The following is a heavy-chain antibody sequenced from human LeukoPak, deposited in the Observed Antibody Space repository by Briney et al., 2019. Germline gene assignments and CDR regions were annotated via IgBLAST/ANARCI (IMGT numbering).Heavy chain of an antibody. J-gene: IGHJ4*02. CDR3: AIAPYYYDSSGYSPLDY. CDR1: GGTFNSYD. Sequence: SVKVSCKASGGTFNSYDINWVRQAPGQGLEWMGGIMPIFDTANYAQKFQGRVTITADESTSTAYLELSSLRSEDTAVYYCAIAPYYYDSSGYSPLDYWGQGSLVIVSS. D-gene: IGHD3-22*01. V-gene: IGHV1-69*13. CDR2: IMPIFDTA.